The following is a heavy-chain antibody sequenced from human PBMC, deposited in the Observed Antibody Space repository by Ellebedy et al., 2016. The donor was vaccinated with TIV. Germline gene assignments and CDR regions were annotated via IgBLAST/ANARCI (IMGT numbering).Heavy chain of an antibody. D-gene: IGHD4-17*01. CDR1: GGTFSSYA. J-gene: IGHJ4*02. V-gene: IGHV1-69*13. CDR3: ASPRIPDYGDYLGLFDY. CDR2: IIPIFGTA. Sequence: SVKVSCXASGGTFSSYAISWVRQAPGQGLEWMGGIIPIFGTANYAQKFQGRVTITADESTSTAYMELSSLRSEDTAVYYCASPRIPDYGDYLGLFDYWGQGTLVTVSS.